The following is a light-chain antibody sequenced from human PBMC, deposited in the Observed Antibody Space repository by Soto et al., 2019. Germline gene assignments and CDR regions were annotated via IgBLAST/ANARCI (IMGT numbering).Light chain of an antibody. Sequence: QSSLTQPPSASASPGQSVTITSTGTSSDVGGYNYVSWYQQHPGKAPKLMIYEVSKRPSGVPDRFSGSKSGNTASLTVSGLQAEDEADYYCSSYAGSNNFDVFGTGTKVTVL. CDR1: SSDVGGYNY. CDR3: SSYAGSNNFDV. V-gene: IGLV2-8*01. J-gene: IGLJ1*01. CDR2: EVS.